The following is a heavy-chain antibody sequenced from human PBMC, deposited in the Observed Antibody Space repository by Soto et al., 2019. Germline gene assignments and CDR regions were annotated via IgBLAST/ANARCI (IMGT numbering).Heavy chain of an antibody. Sequence: GGSLRLSCAASGFTFSSYAMSWVRQAPGKGLEWVSAISGSGGSTYYADSVKGRFTISRDNSKNTLYLQMNSLRAEDTAVYYCAKDLSNGDWGAPLWFGELLYGGIVATISGYFDYWGQGTLVTVSS. CDR2: ISGSGGST. D-gene: IGHD3-10*01. J-gene: IGHJ4*02. CDR3: AKDLSNGDWGAPLWFGELLYGGIVATISGYFDY. V-gene: IGHV3-23*01. CDR1: GFTFSSYA.